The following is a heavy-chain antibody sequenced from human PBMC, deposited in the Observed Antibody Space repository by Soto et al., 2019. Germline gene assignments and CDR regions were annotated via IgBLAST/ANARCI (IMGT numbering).Heavy chain of an antibody. CDR3: ARGDVGDYYGMDV. D-gene: IGHD3-16*01. J-gene: IGHJ6*02. Sequence: EVQLVESGGGLVKPGGSLRLSCAASGFTFSIYSMNWVSQAPGKGLEWGSAISSRSSYIYYADSVKGRFTISRDNAKNSRYMQMNSLSAEDTAVYYCARGDVGDYYGMDVWGQGTTVTVSS. V-gene: IGHV3-21*01. CDR1: GFTFSIYS. CDR2: ISSRSSYI.